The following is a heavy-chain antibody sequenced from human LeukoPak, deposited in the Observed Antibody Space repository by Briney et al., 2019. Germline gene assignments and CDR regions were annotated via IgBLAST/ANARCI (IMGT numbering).Heavy chain of an antibody. Sequence: GGSLRLSCTASGFTFGDYAMSWVRQAPGKGLEWVGFIRSKAYGGTTEYAASVKGRFTISRDDSKSIAYLQMNSLKTEDTAVCYCTRDGDYYDSSGYFGPNDYWGQGTLVTVSS. D-gene: IGHD3-22*01. V-gene: IGHV3-49*04. CDR2: IRSKAYGGTT. CDR1: GFTFGDYA. J-gene: IGHJ4*02. CDR3: TRDGDYYDSSGYFGPNDY.